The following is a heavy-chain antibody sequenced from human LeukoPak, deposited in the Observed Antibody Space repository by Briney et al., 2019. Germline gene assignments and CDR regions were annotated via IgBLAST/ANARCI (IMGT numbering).Heavy chain of an antibody. V-gene: IGHV1-2*02. CDR3: GGVLRLVGYFDY. J-gene: IGHJ4*02. D-gene: IGHD6-19*01. Sequence: ASVKVSCKASGYTFTGYYMHWVRQAPGQGLEWMGWINPNSGGTNYAQKFQGRVTMTRDTSISTAYMELSRLRSDDTAVYYCGGVLRLVGYFDYWGQGTLVTVSS. CDR1: GYTFTGYY. CDR2: INPNSGGT.